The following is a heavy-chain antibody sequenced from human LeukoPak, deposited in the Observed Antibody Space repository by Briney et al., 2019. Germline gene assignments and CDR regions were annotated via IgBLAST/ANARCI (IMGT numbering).Heavy chain of an antibody. Sequence: GGSLRLSCAASGFTFSSFYMHWVRHAPGQGLVWVSRINGNGTIINYADSVKGRFTISRDNAKNSLFLQMSNLRDDDTAIYYCARHVGISFWGQGTLVTVSS. J-gene: IGHJ4*02. D-gene: IGHD7-27*01. V-gene: IGHV3-74*01. CDR3: ARHVGISF. CDR1: GFTFSSFY. CDR2: INGNGTII.